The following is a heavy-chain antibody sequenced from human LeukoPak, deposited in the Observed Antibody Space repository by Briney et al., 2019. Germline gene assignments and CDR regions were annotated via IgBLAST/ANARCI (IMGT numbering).Heavy chain of an antibody. CDR2: FDPEDGET. CDR1: GYTLTELS. V-gene: IGHV1-24*01. J-gene: IGHJ5*02. Sequence: ASVKVSCKVSGYTLTELSMHWVRQAPGKGLEWMGGFDPEDGETIYAQKFQGRVTMTEDTSTDTAYMELSSLRSEDTAVYYCATDFGGSNWFDPWGQGTLVTVSS. D-gene: IGHD3-3*01. CDR3: ATDFGGSNWFDP.